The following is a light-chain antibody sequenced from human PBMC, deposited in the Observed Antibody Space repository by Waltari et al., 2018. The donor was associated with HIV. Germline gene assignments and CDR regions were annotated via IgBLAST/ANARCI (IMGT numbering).Light chain of an antibody. V-gene: IGKV3-15*01. J-gene: IGKJ2*01. CDR3: QQFNNWAYT. CDR1: QSVSSN. CDR2: GAS. Sequence: EIVMTQSPATLSVSPGERATLSCRASQSVSSNLAWYQQKPGQAPRLLIYGASTRATGIPARFGGSESGTECTLTVISLQSEDFAVYYCQQFNNWAYTYRQGTNVEIK.